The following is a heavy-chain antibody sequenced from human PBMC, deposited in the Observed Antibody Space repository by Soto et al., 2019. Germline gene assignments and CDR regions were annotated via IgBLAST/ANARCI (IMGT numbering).Heavy chain of an antibody. D-gene: IGHD1-26*01. V-gene: IGHV3-48*03. Sequence: GGSLRLSCAGSGFTLSNYEMNWVRQAPGKWLEWVSYISTGGSSIYYADSVKGRFTIARDNGKNSVYLQMSSLRAEDTATYYCARERGGLSGADVWGQGXTVTVSS. J-gene: IGHJ6*02. CDR1: GFTLSNYE. CDR3: ARERGGLSGADV. CDR2: ISTGGSSI.